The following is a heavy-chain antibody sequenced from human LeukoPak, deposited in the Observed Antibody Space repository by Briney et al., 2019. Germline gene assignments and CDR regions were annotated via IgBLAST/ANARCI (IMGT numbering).Heavy chain of an antibody. Sequence: PRGSLRLSCAASGFTFSSYEMNWVRQAPGKGLEWVSYISSSGSTIYYADSVKGRFTISRDNAKNSLYLQMNSLRAEDTAVYYCARDYGSGSYYQSYYYYGMDVWGKGTTVTVSS. CDR2: ISSSGSTI. J-gene: IGHJ6*04. V-gene: IGHV3-48*03. CDR3: ARDYGSGSYYQSYYYYGMDV. CDR1: GFTFSSYE. D-gene: IGHD3-10*01.